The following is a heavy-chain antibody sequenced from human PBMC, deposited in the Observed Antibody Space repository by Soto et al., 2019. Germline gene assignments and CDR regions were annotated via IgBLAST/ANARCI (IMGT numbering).Heavy chain of an antibody. CDR1: GFSLSTSGVG. Sequence: QITLKESGPTLVKPTQTLTLTCTFSGFSLSTSGVGVGWIRQPPGKAPEWLAVIYWDDDKRSSSSLKSRLTITKDTSKNQVVLTMTNMDPVDTATYYCAHHPYYGLAPHSFDFWGQGILVTVSS. D-gene: IGHD3-10*01. CDR3: AHHPYYGLAPHSFDF. V-gene: IGHV2-5*02. J-gene: IGHJ4*02. CDR2: IYWDDDK.